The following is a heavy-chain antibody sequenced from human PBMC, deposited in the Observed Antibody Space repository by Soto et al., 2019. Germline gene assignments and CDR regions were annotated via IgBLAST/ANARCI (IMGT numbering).Heavy chain of an antibody. CDR2: ISDDGSNN. D-gene: IGHD3-10*01. V-gene: IGHV3-30*18. Sequence: QRLSCTASGFTFSSYGMHWVRQAPGKGLEWVAVISDDGSNNYHADSVKGRFTISRDNSKNTLYLQMNSLRPEDTAVYYCAKTAWFGELLNAFDIWGRGTMVTVSS. J-gene: IGHJ3*02. CDR1: GFTFSSYG. CDR3: AKTAWFGELLNAFDI.